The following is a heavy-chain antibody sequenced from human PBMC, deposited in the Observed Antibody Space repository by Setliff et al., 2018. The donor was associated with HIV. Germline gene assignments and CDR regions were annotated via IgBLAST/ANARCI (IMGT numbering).Heavy chain of an antibody. CDR3: ATYYIAVAGTFPY. CDR1: GGSFTSRSYY. D-gene: IGHD6-19*01. J-gene: IGHJ4*02. CDR2: IFYSGIT. Sequence: SETLSLTCTVSGGSFTSRSYYWGWIRQPPGKGLEWIGSIFYSGITYYNPSLKSRVTISVDTSKNQFSLRLSSVTAADTAVYYCATYYIAVAGTFPYWGQGTLVTVSS. V-gene: IGHV4-39*07.